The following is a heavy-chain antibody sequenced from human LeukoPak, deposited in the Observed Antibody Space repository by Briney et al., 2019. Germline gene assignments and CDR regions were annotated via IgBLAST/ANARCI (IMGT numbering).Heavy chain of an antibody. CDR3: VRVSSSEYSSSSNWFDP. CDR1: GGTLTNYT. CDR2: IISIFGPA. V-gene: IGHV1-69*05. J-gene: IGHJ5*02. D-gene: IGHD6-6*01. Sequence: SVKVSCKASGGTLTNYTISWVRQAPGRGLEWMGGIISIFGPANYAQKFQGRVAITTDDSANTAFMELSSLRSEDTAVYYCVRVSSSEYSSSSNWFDPWGQGTRVTVSS.